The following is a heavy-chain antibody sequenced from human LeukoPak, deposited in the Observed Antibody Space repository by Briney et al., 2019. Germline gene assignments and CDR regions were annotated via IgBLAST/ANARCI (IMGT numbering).Heavy chain of an antibody. CDR1: GFTFSDYY. V-gene: IGHV3-11*04. D-gene: IGHD2-2*01. J-gene: IGHJ4*02. Sequence: GGSLRLSCAASGFTFSDYYMSWIRQAPGKGLEWVSYISTSGSTKYYADSVKGRFTISRDNTKNSLYLQMNSLRAEDTAVYYCARSRNCSSTSCPRGTFDYWGQGTLVTVSS. CDR3: ARSRNCSSTSCPRGTFDY. CDR2: ISTSGSTK.